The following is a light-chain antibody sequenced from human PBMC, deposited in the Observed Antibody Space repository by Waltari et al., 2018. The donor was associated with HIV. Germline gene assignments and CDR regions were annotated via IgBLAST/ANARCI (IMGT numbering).Light chain of an antibody. Sequence: QSALTQPASVSGSPGQSITISCTGASSDVGSYNYVSWYQQHPGKAPKLMIYDVSNRPSGFSNRFSGSKSGNTASLTISGLQADDEADYYCSSYTGSSTLGVFGTGTRVTVL. CDR3: SSYTGSSTLGV. V-gene: IGLV2-14*03. CDR1: SSDVGSYNY. CDR2: DVS. J-gene: IGLJ1*01.